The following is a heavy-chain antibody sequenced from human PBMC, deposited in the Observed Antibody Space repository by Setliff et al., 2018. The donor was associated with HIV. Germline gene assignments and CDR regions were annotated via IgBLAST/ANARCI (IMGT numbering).Heavy chain of an antibody. CDR2: QNPGDPHI. J-gene: IGHJ4*02. Sequence: GESLKISCKTSGYNFRRFYIAWVRQMPGKGLESMGIQNPGDPHIKHSPSFQGQVTIPADKSISTAYLQWSSLKASDTAMYYCARERGDCSSNTCYGTDYWGQGTLVTVSS. CDR3: ARERGDCSSNTCYGTDY. CDR1: GYNFRRFY. D-gene: IGHD2-2*01. V-gene: IGHV5-51*01.